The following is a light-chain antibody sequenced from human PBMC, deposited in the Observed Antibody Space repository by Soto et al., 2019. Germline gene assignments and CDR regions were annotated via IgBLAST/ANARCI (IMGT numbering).Light chain of an antibody. CDR2: GAS. J-gene: IGKJ5*01. Sequence: DKVRSKYPTSLAVSKRERATLSCRASQSVSSNLAWYQQTPGQAPRLHIYGASTRATGIPDRFTGSGSGTDFTLTIGLLSPEDFAIYYRKPFTAGTLFPLAQGTRLEIK. CDR1: QSVSSN. V-gene: IGKV3D-15*01. CDR3: KPFTAGTLFP.